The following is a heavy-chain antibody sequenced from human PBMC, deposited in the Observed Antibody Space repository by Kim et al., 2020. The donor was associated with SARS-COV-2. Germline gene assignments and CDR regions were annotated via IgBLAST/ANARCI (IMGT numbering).Heavy chain of an antibody. Sequence: GGSLRLSCSASGFTFSNYAMHWVRQAPGKGLEYVSAISSDGGSTYYADSVKGRFTISRDNSKNMLYVQMSSLRVEETAIYYCVTRNYYNSGSYYEGAPF. D-gene: IGHD3-10*01. CDR2: ISSDGGST. V-gene: IGHV3-64*05. J-gene: IGHJ3*01. CDR3: VTRNYYNSGSYYEGAPF. CDR1: GFTFSNYA.